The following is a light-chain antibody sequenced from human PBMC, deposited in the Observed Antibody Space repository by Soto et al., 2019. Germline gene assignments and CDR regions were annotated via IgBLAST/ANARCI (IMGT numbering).Light chain of an antibody. CDR2: EVT. CDR3: SSSAASNNFYFV. J-gene: IGLJ3*02. CDR1: SSDVGGYNY. V-gene: IGLV2-8*01. Sequence: QSALTQPPSASGSPGQSVTISCTGTSSDVGGYNYVSWYQQYPGRAPKLMIYEVTKRPSGVPDRFSCSKSGNTASLTVSGLQAEDEAAYYCSSSAASNNFYFVFGGGTKLTVL.